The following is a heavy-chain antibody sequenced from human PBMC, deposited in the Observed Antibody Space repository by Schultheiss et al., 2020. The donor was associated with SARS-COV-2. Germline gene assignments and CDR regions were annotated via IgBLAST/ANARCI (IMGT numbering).Heavy chain of an antibody. CDR1: GGSISSGDYY. CDR2: IYYSGST. J-gene: IGHJ5*02. D-gene: IGHD2-21*01. V-gene: IGHV4-30-4*02. CDR3: ANLHMSGPYNWFDP. Sequence: SETLSLTCTVSGGSISSGDYYWSWIRQPPGKGLEWIGYIYYSGSTYYNPSLKSRVTISVDTSKNQFSLKLSSVTAADSAVYYCANLHMSGPYNWFDPWGQGTLVTVSS.